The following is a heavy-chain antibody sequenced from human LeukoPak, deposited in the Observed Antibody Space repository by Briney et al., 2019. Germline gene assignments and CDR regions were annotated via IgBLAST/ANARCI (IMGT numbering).Heavy chain of an antibody. CDR1: GGSISSYY. CDR2: IHYSGST. J-gene: IGHJ4*02. CDR3: ARHRIVAAVGAFDY. D-gene: IGHD6-13*01. V-gene: IGHV4-59*08. Sequence: PSETLSLTCTVSGGSISSYYWSWIRQPPGKGLEWIGYIHYSGSTNYNPSLKSRVTISVDTSKNQFSLKPSSVTAADTAVYYCARHRIVAAVGAFDYWGQGTLVTVSS.